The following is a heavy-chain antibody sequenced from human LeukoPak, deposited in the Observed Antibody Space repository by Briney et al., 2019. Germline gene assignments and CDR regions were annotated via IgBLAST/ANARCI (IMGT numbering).Heavy chain of an antibody. CDR1: GFTFSSYS. CDR2: ISSSSSYI. CDR3: ARDPQRYCGGDCYPNWFDP. V-gene: IGHV3-21*01. Sequence: PGGSLRLSCAASGFTFSSYSMNWVRQAPGKGLEWVSSISSSSSYIYYADSVKGRFTISRDNAKNSLNLQMNSLRAEDTAVYYCARDPQRYCGGDCYPNWFDPWGQGTLVTVSS. J-gene: IGHJ5*02. D-gene: IGHD2-21*02.